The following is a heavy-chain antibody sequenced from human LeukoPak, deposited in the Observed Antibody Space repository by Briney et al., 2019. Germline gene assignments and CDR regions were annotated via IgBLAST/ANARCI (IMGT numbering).Heavy chain of an antibody. J-gene: IGHJ6*02. V-gene: IGHV1-2*02. CDR2: INPNSGGT. D-gene: IGHD3-9*01. Sequence: ASLKVSCKASGYTFTGYYMHWVRQAPGQGLEWMGLINPNSGGTNYAQKVQGRVTMTRDTSISTAYMELSRLRSDDTAVYYCARDPYNEIRPYYDILTGYYTGGMDVWGQGTTVTVSS. CDR1: GYTFTGYY. CDR3: ARDPYNEIRPYYDILTGYYTGGMDV.